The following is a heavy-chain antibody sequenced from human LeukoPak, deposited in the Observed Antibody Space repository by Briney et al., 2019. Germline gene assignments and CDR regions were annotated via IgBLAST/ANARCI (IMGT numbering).Heavy chain of an antibody. V-gene: IGHV1-69*05. CDR2: IIPIFGTA. Sequence: GASVKVSCKASGGTFSSYAISWVRQAPGQGLEWMGGIIPIFGTANYARKFQGRVTITTDESTSTAYMELSSLRSEDTAVYYCARDRGEMATNKYYYMDVWGKGTTVTVSS. J-gene: IGHJ6*03. D-gene: IGHD5-24*01. CDR1: GGTFSSYA. CDR3: ARDRGEMATNKYYYMDV.